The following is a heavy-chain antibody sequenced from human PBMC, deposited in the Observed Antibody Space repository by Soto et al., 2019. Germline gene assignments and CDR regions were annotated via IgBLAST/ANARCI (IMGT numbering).Heavy chain of an antibody. J-gene: IGHJ4*02. Sequence: PSDTLSLTCTVSGGSISSYYWSWIRQPPGKGLEWIGYIYYSGSTNYNPSLKSRVTISVDTSKNQFSLKLSSVTAADTAVCYCARGAPKTGRNEFDYWGQGTLVTVSS. CDR1: GGSISSYY. D-gene: IGHD3-9*01. V-gene: IGHV4-59*01. CDR3: ARGAPKTGRNEFDY. CDR2: IYYSGST.